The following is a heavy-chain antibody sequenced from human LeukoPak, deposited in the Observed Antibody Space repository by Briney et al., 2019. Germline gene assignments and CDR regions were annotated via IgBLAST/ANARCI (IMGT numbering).Heavy chain of an antibody. V-gene: IGHV1-46*01. CDR3: ARSGSSTSCPRDY. D-gene: IGHD2-2*01. Sequence: ASVKVSCKASGYTFTNYYMHWVRQAPGQGLEWRGIINPSGSNTSYAQKFQGRVTMTRDTSTSTVYMELSSLRSEDTAVYYCARSGSSTSCPRDYWGQGTLVTVAS. CDR2: INPSGSNT. CDR1: GYTFTNYY. J-gene: IGHJ4*02.